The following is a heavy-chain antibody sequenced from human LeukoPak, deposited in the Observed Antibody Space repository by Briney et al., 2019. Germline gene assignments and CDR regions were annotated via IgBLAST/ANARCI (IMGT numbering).Heavy chain of an antibody. CDR1: GGSTSSGSYY. D-gene: IGHD4-23*01. J-gene: IGHJ4*02. V-gene: IGHV4-61*02. Sequence: PSQTLSLTCTVSGGSTSSGSYYWSWIRQPAGKGLEWIGRIYTSGSTNYNPSLKSRVTISVDTSKNQFSLKLSSVTAADTAVYYCARGTTVVTNYWGQGTLVTVSS. CDR3: ARGTTVVTNY. CDR2: IYTSGST.